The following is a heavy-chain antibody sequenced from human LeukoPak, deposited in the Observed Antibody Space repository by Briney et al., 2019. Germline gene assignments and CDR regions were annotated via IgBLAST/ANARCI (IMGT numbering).Heavy chain of an antibody. CDR2: INPSGGST. D-gene: IGHD2-21*02. CDR3: ARCCGGDCYHCPFDY. J-gene: IGHJ4*02. V-gene: IGHV1-46*01. Sequence: ASVKVSYKASGYTFTSYYMHWVRQAPGQGLEWMGIINPSGGSTSYAQKFQGRVTMTRDMSTSTVYMELSSLRSEDTAVYYCARCCGGDCYHCPFDYWGQGTLVTVSS. CDR1: GYTFTSYY.